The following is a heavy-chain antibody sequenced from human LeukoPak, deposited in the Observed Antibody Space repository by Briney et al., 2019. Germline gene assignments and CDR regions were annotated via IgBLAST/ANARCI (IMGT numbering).Heavy chain of an antibody. D-gene: IGHD3-16*01. CDR1: GFTFSCYR. CDR3: ARGYAPAY. CDR2: IKEDGSEK. J-gene: IGHJ4*02. Sequence: TGGSLRLSCAASGFTFSCYRMHWVRQAPGKGLYWVANIKEDGSEKNYVDSVKGRFTISRDNAKNSLYLQMNSLRAEDTAVYFCARGYAPAYWGQGTLVTVSS. V-gene: IGHV3-7*04.